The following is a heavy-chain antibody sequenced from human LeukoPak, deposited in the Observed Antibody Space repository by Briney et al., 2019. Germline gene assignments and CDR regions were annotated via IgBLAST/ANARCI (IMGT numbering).Heavy chain of an antibody. V-gene: IGHV1-69*13. CDR3: AREQTEYSSGWYYYTRVRGPMDY. CDR1: GGTFSSYA. D-gene: IGHD6-19*01. J-gene: IGHJ4*02. CDR2: IIPIFGTA. Sequence: ASVKVSCTAPGGTFSSYAISWVRQAPGQGLEWMGGIIPIFGTANYAQKFQGRVTITADESTSTAYMELSSLRSEDTAVYYCAREQTEYSSGWYYYTRVRGPMDYWGQGTLVTVSS.